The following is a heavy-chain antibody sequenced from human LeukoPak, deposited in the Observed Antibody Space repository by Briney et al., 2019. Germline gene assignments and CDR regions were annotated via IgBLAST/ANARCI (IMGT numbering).Heavy chain of an antibody. D-gene: IGHD3/OR15-3a*01. CDR1: GYTFTDYA. CDR3: ARAPYNFWTEVALLEPYMDV. CDR2: INANTGDP. J-gene: IGHJ6*03. V-gene: IGHV7-4-1*02. Sequence: GASVKVSCKASGYTFTDYAMNWVRQAPGQGLEWMGWINANTGDPMYDQGFTGRFVFSLDTSVSTAYLQISSLKAEDTAVYYCARAPYNFWTEVALLEPYMDVWGKGTTVTVSS.